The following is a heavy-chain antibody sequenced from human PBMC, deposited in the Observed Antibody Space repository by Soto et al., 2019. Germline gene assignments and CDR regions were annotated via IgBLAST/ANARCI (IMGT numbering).Heavy chain of an antibody. CDR2: ISGSGGST. V-gene: IGHV3-23*01. D-gene: IGHD2-15*01. CDR1: GFTFSSYA. CDR3: AKGGYCSGGSCYLNDAFEI. Sequence: EVQLLESGGGLVQPGGSLRLSCAASGFTFSSYAMSWVRQAPGKGLEWVSAISGSGGSTYYADSVKGRFTISRDNSKNTVYLQMNSLRAGHTAVYFCAKGGYCSGGSCYLNDAFEIWGQRTMVTVSS. J-gene: IGHJ3*02.